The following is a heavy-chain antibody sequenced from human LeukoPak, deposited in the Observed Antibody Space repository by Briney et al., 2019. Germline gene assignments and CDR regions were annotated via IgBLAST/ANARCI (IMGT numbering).Heavy chain of an antibody. CDR2: ISWDGNTK. J-gene: IGHJ4*02. CDR3: ARDLSERYSTDY. CDR1: GITFTKAW. Sequence: GGSLRLSCAASGITFTKAWMSWVRQAPGKGLEWVAFISWDGNTKYYADSVKGRFTISRDNSQNTLDLQMNSLRTEDTAVYYCARDLSERYSTDYWGQGTLVTVSS. D-gene: IGHD1-26*01. V-gene: IGHV3-30-3*01.